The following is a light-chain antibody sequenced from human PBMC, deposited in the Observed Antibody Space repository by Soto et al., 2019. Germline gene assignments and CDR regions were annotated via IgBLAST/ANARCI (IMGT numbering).Light chain of an antibody. CDR1: QSVSSN. CDR2: GAS. J-gene: IGKJ3*01. V-gene: IGKV3-15*01. CDR3: QQYNNWPGGVT. Sequence: EIVMTQSPATLSVSPGERATLSCRASQSVSSNLAWYQQIPGQAPRLLIYGASTRATGIPARFSGSGSGTEFTLTISSLQSEDFAVYYCQQYNNWPGGVTFGPGTKVDIK.